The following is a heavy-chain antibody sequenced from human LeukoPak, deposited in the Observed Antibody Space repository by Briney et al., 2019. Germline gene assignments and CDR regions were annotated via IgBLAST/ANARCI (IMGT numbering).Heavy chain of an antibody. J-gene: IGHJ3*02. CDR1: GGTFSSYA. Sequence: SVKVSCKASGGTFSSYAISWVRQAPGQGLEWMGGIIPIFGTANYAQKFQGRVTITADESTSTAYMELSSLRSEDTAVYYCARDRDRTSTLGIGGAFDIWGQGTMVTVSS. CDR3: ARDRDRTSTLGIGGAFDI. V-gene: IGHV1-69*13. CDR2: IIPIFGTA. D-gene: IGHD2-15*01.